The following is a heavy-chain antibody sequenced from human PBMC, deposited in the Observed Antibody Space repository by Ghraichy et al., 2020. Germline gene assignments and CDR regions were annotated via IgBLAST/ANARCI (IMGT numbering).Heavy chain of an antibody. J-gene: IGHJ4*02. V-gene: IGHV4-31*03. D-gene: IGHD2-2*01. CDR3: ARALGSDIVVVPAYFDY. Sequence: SETLSLTCTVSGGSISSGGYYWSWIRQHPGKGLEWIGYIYYSGSTYYNPSLKSRVTISVDTSKNQFSLKLSSVTAADTAVYYCARALGSDIVVVPAYFDYWGQGTLVTVSS. CDR2: IYYSGST. CDR1: GGSISSGGYY.